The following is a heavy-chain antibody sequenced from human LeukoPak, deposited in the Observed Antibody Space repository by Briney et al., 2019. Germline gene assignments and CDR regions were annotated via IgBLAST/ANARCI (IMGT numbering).Heavy chain of an antibody. J-gene: IGHJ4*02. Sequence: ASVKVSCKASGYTFTSYDINWVRQATGQGLEWMGWMNPNSGNTGYAQKFQGSVTMTRNTSISTAYMELSSLRSEDTAVYYCARQPRDGYNLVLDYWGQGTLVTVSS. D-gene: IGHD5-24*01. CDR2: MNPNSGNT. V-gene: IGHV1-8*01. CDR1: GYTFTSYD. CDR3: ARQPRDGYNLVLDY.